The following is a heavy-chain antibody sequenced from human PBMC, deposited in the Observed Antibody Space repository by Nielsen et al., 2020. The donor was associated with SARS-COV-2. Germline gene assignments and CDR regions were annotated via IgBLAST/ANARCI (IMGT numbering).Heavy chain of an antibody. CDR1: GFIFTTYT. V-gene: IGHV3-21*01. CDR3: ARGGGVSALYAADY. Sequence: GESLKISCAASGFIFTTYTMNWVRQAPGKGLEWVSSISSRSSNTYYADSVKGRFTISRDNAKSSLFLQMNSLRAEDAAVYFCARGGGVSALYAADYWGQGSLVSVSS. D-gene: IGHD6-19*01. J-gene: IGHJ4*02. CDR2: ISSRSSNT.